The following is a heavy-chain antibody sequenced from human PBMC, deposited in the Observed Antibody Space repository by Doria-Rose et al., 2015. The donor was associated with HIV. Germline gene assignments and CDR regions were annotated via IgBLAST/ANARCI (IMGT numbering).Heavy chain of an antibody. CDR1: GVSLSSPGMG. J-gene: IGHJ4*02. CDR3: ARIKSSGWYHKYYFDF. Sequence: QVTLKESGPVLVKPTETLTLTCTVSGVSLSSPGMGVSWIRQPPGKALEWLANIFSDDERSYNTSLKSRLTISRSTSKSQVVLTMTDMDPVDTATYYCARIKSSGWYHKYYFDFWGQGTLVIVSA. D-gene: IGHD6-13*01. CDR2: IFSDDER. V-gene: IGHV2-26*01.